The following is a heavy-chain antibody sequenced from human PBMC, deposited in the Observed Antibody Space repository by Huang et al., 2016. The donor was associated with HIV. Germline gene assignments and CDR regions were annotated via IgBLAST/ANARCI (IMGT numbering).Heavy chain of an antibody. D-gene: IGHD3-3*01. Sequence: QVQLVQSGPEVRKPGASVKVSCKASGYKFIRYGMAWVRQAPGQGLEGMGWTSGHNGYTSYAQKFQGRVTMTTDPSTSTAYMEMRSLRSDDTAVYFCMRGDYDFWSGHSGGADYWGQGTLVTVSS. CDR2: TSGHNGYT. CDR3: MRGDYDFWSGHSGGADY. CDR1: GYKFIRYG. V-gene: IGHV1-18*04. J-gene: IGHJ4*02.